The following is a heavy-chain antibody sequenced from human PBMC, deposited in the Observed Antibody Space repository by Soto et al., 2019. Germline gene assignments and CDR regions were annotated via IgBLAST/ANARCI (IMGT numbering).Heavy chain of an antibody. CDR3: ARDLAGYSSSWYPFDY. CDR2: ISSSSSYI. V-gene: IGHV3-21*01. Sequence: GGSLRLSCAASGFTFSSYSMNWVRQAPGKGLEWVSSISSSSSYIYYADSVKGRFTISRDNAKNSLYLQMNSLRAEDTAVYYCARDLAGYSSSWYPFDYWGQGTLVTVSS. J-gene: IGHJ4*02. CDR1: GFTFSSYS. D-gene: IGHD6-13*01.